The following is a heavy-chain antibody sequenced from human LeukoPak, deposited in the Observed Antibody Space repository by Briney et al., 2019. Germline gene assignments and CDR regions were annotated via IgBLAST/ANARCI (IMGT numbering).Heavy chain of an antibody. J-gene: IGHJ4*02. CDR2: MNTNSGNT. CDR1: GYTFTSYD. Sequence: ASVKVSCXASGYTFTSYDINWVRQATGQGLEWMGWMNTNSGNTGYAQKFQGRVTMTRNTSISTAYMELSSLRSEDTAVYYCARGPTYYYDSSGYYYYWGQGTLVTVSS. CDR3: ARGPTYYYDSSGYYYY. V-gene: IGHV1-8*01. D-gene: IGHD3-22*01.